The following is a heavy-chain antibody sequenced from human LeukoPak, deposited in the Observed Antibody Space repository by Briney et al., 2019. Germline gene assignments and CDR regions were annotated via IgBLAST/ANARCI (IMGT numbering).Heavy chain of an antibody. CDR2: IYYSGST. CDR3: ARRRRVTTRGYYFDY. V-gene: IGHV4-59*12. Sequence: SETLSLTCTVSGGSISSYYWSWIRQPPGKGLEWIGYIYYSGSTNYNPSLKSRVTISVDTSKKQFSLKLSSVTAADTAVYYCARRRRVTTRGYYFDYWGQGTLVTVSS. J-gene: IGHJ4*02. CDR1: GGSISSYY. D-gene: IGHD4-17*01.